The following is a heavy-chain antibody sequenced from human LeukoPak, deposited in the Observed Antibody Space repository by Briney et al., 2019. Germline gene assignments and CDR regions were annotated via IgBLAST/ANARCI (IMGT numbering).Heavy chain of an antibody. Sequence: GGSLRLSCAASGFTFSSYAMSWVRQAPGKGLEWVSAISGSGGSTCYADSVKGRFTISRDNSKNTLYLQMNSLRAEDTAIYYCATYRQVLLPFESWGQGTLVTVSS. CDR3: ATYRQVLLPFES. J-gene: IGHJ4*02. V-gene: IGHV3-23*01. CDR1: GFTFSSYA. CDR2: ISGSGGST. D-gene: IGHD2-8*02.